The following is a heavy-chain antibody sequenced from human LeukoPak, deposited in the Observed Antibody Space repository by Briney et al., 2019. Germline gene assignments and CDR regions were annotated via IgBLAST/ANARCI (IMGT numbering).Heavy chain of an antibody. CDR2: IIPIFGTA. CDR3: ARSSRGHFHYYYYGMDV. J-gene: IGHJ6*02. V-gene: IGHV1-69*13. Sequence: ASVKVSCKASGGTFSSYAISWVRQAPGQGLEWMGGIIPIFGTANYAQKFQGRVTITADESTSTAYMELSSLRSEDTAVYYCARSSRGHFHYYYYGMDVWGQGTTVTVSS. CDR1: GGTFSSYA. D-gene: IGHD6-25*01.